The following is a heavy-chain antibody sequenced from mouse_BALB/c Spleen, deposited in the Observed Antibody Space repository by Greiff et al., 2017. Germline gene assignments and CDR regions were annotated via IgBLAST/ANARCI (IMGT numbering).Heavy chain of an antibody. D-gene: IGHD2-1*01. CDR1: GFSLTSYG. CDR2: IWSGGST. Sequence: VQLQQSGPGLVQPSQSLSITCTVSGFSLTSYGVHWVRQSPGKGLEWLGVIWSGGSTDYNAAFISRLSISKDNSKSQVFFKMNSLQADDTAIYYCARTLYGNYAYWGQGTLVTVSA. V-gene: IGHV2-4-1*01. CDR3: ARTLYGNYAY. J-gene: IGHJ3*01.